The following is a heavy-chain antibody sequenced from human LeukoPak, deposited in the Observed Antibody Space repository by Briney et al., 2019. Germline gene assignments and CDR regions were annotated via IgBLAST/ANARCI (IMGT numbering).Heavy chain of an antibody. CDR2: IIPILGIA. Sequence: SSVKVSYKPSGGTFSSYTISWVRQAPGQGLEWMGRIIPILGIANYAQKFQGRVTITADKSTSTAYMELSSLRSEDTAVYYCARVLGYSYGPGLGYWGQGTLVTVSS. D-gene: IGHD5-18*01. CDR1: GGTFSSYT. CDR3: ARVLGYSYGPGLGY. J-gene: IGHJ4*02. V-gene: IGHV1-69*02.